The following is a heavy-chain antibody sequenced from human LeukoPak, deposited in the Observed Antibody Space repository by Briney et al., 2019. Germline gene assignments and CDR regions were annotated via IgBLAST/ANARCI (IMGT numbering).Heavy chain of an antibody. V-gene: IGHV3-7*01. CDR2: IKKEGGSER. CDR1: GFTLSKYW. J-gene: IGHJ4*02. CDR3: ATEGEIGYGYLY. Sequence: GGSLRLSCATSGFTLSKYWMSWVRQAPGMGLEWVANIKKEGGSERNYVDSVKGRFAVSIDYAKNSLYLQINSVRAEDTAVYYCATEGEIGYGYLYWGQGTLVTVPS. D-gene: IGHD5-18*01.